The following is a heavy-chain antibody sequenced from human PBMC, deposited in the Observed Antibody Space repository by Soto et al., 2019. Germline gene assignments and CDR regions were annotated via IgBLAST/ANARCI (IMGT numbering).Heavy chain of an antibody. D-gene: IGHD3-10*01. J-gene: IGHJ6*02. CDR2: IYYSGST. Sequence: QVQLQESGPGLVKPSETLSLTCTVSGGSISSYYWSWIRQPPGKGLEWIGYIYYSGSTNYNPSLKSRVTISVDTSKNQFALKLSSVTAADTAVYYCARDAGGSGSYGMDVWGQGTTVTVSS. CDR1: GGSISSYY. CDR3: ARDAGGSGSYGMDV. V-gene: IGHV4-59*01.